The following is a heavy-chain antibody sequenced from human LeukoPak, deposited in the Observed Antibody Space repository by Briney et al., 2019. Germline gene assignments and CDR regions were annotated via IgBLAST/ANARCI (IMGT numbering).Heavy chain of an antibody. CDR2: IHYTGTT. V-gene: IGHV4-39*07. CDR3: ARTGGSFYFYYYMDV. Sequence: SETLSLTCTVSGGSIRSSSYNWGWIRQPPGKGLEWIGSIHYTGTTFYNPSLKSGVTISVDTSKNQFSLKLSSLTAADTAVYYCARTGGSFYFYYYMDVWGKGTTVTVSS. J-gene: IGHJ6*03. CDR1: GGSIRSSSYN. D-gene: IGHD1-26*01.